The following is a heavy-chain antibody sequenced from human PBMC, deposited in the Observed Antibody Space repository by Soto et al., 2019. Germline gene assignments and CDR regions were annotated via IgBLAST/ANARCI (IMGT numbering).Heavy chain of an antibody. D-gene: IGHD3-22*01. J-gene: IGHJ5*02. CDR1: GGSITSYY. Sequence: SDPLSLACTISGGSITSYYWSCIRQPPGKGLEWIGYIYYTGITNYIPSLKSRLTISLDTAYVQWNSLKASDSAMYYCARKHSRGYFNWFDPWGQGTLVTVAS. CDR2: IYYTGIT. CDR3: ARKHSRGYFNWFDP. V-gene: IGHV4-59*07.